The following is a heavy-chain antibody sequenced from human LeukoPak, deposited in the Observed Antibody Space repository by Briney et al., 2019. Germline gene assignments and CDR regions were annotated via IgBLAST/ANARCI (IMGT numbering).Heavy chain of an antibody. CDR3: ARGDILAGYYIDY. Sequence: PGGSLRLPCAASGFTFSDYYMSWIRQAPGKGLEWVSYISSSGSTIYYADSVKGRFTISRDNAKDSLYLQMNSLRAEDTAVYYCARGDILAGYYIDYWGQGTLVTVSS. J-gene: IGHJ4*02. CDR2: ISSSGSTI. D-gene: IGHD3-9*01. V-gene: IGHV3-11*01. CDR1: GFTFSDYY.